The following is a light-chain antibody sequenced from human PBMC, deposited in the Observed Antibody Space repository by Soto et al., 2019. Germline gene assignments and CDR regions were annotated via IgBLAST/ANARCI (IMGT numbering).Light chain of an antibody. CDR2: DSN. CDR1: SSNIGAGQD. CDR3: QSYGTSLSGLYV. V-gene: IGLV1-40*01. J-gene: IGLJ1*01. Sequence: QSVLTQPPSVSGAPGQRVTISCTGTSSNIGAGQDVHWYRQLPGAAPKFLISDSNNRASGVPDRFSVSKSGASASLAITGLRXEDEGDYFCQSYGTSLSGLYVFGTGTK.